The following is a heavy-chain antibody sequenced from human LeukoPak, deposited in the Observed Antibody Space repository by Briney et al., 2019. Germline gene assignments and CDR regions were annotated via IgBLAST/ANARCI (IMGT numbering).Heavy chain of an antibody. CDR3: ARGDLYYYYGMDV. CDR1: GFTFSSYS. CDR2: ISSSSSTI. V-gene: IGHV3-48*04. J-gene: IGHJ6*02. Sequence: PGGSLRLSCAASGFTFSSYSMNWVRQAPGKGLEWVSYISSSSSTIYCADSVKGRFTISRDNAKNSLYLQMNSLRAEDTAVYYCARGDLYYYYGMDVWGQGTTVTVSS.